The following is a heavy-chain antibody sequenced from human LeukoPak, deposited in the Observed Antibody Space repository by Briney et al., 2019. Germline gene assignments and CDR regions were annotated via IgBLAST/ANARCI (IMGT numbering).Heavy chain of an antibody. V-gene: IGHV3-23*01. CDR2: ISGSGGST. J-gene: IGHJ6*02. Sequence: GGSLRLSCAASGFTFSSYAMSWVRQAPGKGLEWVSAISGSGGSTYYADSVKGRFTISRDNSKNTLYLQMNSLRAEDTAVYYCARGRSYDFWSGYENYYGMDVWGQGTTVTVSS. CDR3: ARGRSYDFWSGYENYYGMDV. D-gene: IGHD3-3*01. CDR1: GFTFSSYA.